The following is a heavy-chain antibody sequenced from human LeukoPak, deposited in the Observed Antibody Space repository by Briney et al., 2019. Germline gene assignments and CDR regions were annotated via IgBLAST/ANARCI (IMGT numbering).Heavy chain of an antibody. V-gene: IGHV3-48*02. Sequence: PGGSLRLSCAASGFTFSSYSMNWVRQAPGKGLEWVSYISSSSNTIYYADSVKGRFTTSRDNAKNSLFLQMNSLRDEDTSVYYCARAVTVVTRGGLVFDYWGQGTLVTVSS. D-gene: IGHD2-21*02. CDR2: ISSSSNTI. J-gene: IGHJ4*02. CDR3: ARAVTVVTRGGLVFDY. CDR1: GFTFSSYS.